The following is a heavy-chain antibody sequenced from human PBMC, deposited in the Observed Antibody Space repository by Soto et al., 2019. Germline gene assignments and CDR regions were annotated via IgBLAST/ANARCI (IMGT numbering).Heavy chain of an antibody. Sequence: QVQLVQSGAEVKEPGASVKVSCKASGYIFTRYGISWVRQAPGQGLEWMGWISAYNRNTNYAQKLQGRVTMTTDTSTSTAYMELRSLRSDDTAVYSCAREDTAMVDDYWGQGTLVTVSS. CDR2: ISAYNRNT. D-gene: IGHD5-18*01. J-gene: IGHJ4*02. CDR1: GYIFTRYG. CDR3: AREDTAMVDDY. V-gene: IGHV1-18*01.